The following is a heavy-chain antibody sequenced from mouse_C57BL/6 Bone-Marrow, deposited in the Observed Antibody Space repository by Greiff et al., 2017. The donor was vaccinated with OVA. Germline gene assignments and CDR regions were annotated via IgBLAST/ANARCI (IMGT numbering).Heavy chain of an antibody. D-gene: IGHD1-1*01. CDR2: IHPSDSDT. Sequence: VKLQQPGAELVKPGASVKVSCKASGYTFTSYWMHWVKQRPGQGLEWIGRIHPSDSDTNYNQKFKGKATLTVDKSSSTAYMQLSSLTSEDSAVTYCAIDVVTRVVAERYFDDWGKGTPVTVSS. CDR3: AIDVVTRVVAERYFDD. V-gene: IGHV1-74*01. CDR1: GYTFTSYW. J-gene: IGHJ1*03.